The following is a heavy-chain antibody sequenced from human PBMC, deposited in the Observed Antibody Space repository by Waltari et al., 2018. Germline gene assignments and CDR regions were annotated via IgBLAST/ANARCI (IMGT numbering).Heavy chain of an antibody. Sequence: QVQLVESGGGVVQPGGSLRLSCAASGFTFSSYGMHWIRQPPGKGLEWVACIWYDGNNKYYADSVKGRFTISRDNSKNTLFLQMDSLRAEDTAVYYCVKDNYRYCSGGACYPIDYWGQGTLVTVSS. J-gene: IGHJ4*02. D-gene: IGHD2-15*01. CDR1: GFTFSSYG. CDR2: IWYDGNNK. CDR3: VKDNYRYCSGGACYPIDY. V-gene: IGHV3-30*02.